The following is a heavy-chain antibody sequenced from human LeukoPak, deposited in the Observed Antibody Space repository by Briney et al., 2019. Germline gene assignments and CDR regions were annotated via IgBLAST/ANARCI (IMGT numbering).Heavy chain of an antibody. CDR1: GFTFSSYG. V-gene: IGHV3-33*01. Sequence: GGSLRLSCAASGFTFSSYGMHWVRQAPGKGLEWVAVIWYDGSNKYYADSVKGRFTISRDNSKNTLYLQMNSLRAEDTAVYYCAREMVAAAGNYYYYYGMDVWGQGTTVTVSS. D-gene: IGHD6-13*01. J-gene: IGHJ6*02. CDR3: AREMVAAAGNYYYYYGMDV. CDR2: IWYDGSNK.